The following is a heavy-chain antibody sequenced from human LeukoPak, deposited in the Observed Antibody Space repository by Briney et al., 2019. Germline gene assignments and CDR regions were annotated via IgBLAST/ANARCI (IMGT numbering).Heavy chain of an antibody. D-gene: IGHD6-13*01. CDR2: ISYDGSNK. CDR1: GFTFSSYA. Sequence: GGSLRLSCAASGFTFSSYAMHWVRQAPGKGLEWVAVISYDGSNKYYADSVKVRFTISRDNSKNTLYLQMNSLRAEDTAVYYCARAEAAAGTMIDYWGQGTLVTVSS. V-gene: IGHV3-30*04. CDR3: ARAEAAAGTMIDY. J-gene: IGHJ4*02.